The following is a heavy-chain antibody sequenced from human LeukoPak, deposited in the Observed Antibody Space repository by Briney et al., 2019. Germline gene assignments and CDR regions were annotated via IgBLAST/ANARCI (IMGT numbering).Heavy chain of an antibody. V-gene: IGHV3-74*01. J-gene: IGHJ4*02. Sequence: GGSLRLSCAASGFTLSSYWMPWVRQVPGKGLVWVARVSSDGTTTTYAESVKGRFTISRDNAMNTLYLQMNSLRAEDTAVYYCTRGVMGNYGNYWWGQGTLVTVSS. D-gene: IGHD3-10*01. CDR1: GFTLSSYW. CDR2: VSSDGTTT. CDR3: TRGVMGNYGNYW.